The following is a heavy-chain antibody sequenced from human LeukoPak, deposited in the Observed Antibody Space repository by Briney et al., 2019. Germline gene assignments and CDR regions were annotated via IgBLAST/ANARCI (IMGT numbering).Heavy chain of an antibody. Sequence: PSETLSLTCTVSGGSIRSYYWSWIRQPPGKGLEWIGYIYYSGSTNYNPSLKSRVSISVDTSKNQFSLKLSSVTAADTAVYYCARTGSTVTMLYPFDHWGQGTLVAVSS. CDR1: GGSIRSYY. CDR3: ARTGSTVTMLYPFDH. J-gene: IGHJ4*02. CDR2: IYYSGST. V-gene: IGHV4-59*01. D-gene: IGHD4-17*01.